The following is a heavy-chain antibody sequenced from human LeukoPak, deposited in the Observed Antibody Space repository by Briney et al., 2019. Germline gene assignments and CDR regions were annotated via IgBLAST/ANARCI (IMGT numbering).Heavy chain of an antibody. CDR1: GGTFSSYA. CDR2: IIPIFGTA. V-gene: IGHV1-69*13. J-gene: IGHJ5*02. CDR3: ARDSSVSSGYYSSWFDP. D-gene: IGHD3-22*01. Sequence: SVKVSCKVSGGTFSSYAISWVRQAPGQGLEWMGGIIPIFGTANYAQKFQGRVTITADESTSTAYMELSSLRSEDTAVYYCARDSSVSSGYYSSWFDPWGQGTLVTVSS.